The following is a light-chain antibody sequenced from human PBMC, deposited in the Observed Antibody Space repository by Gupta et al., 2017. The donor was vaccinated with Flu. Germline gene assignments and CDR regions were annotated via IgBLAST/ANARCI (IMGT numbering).Light chain of an antibody. Sequence: NFVLTQPPSVSDSPGKTVTISCTRGSGSIDSNYVQWYQQRPGSAPTIVIYADNQRPSGVPDRSSGSIDRSSNSASLTISGLKTEDEADYFCQSYDSTRYYVFGSGTKVTVL. CDR3: QSYDSTRYYV. J-gene: IGLJ1*01. CDR1: SGSIDSNY. V-gene: IGLV6-57*03. CDR2: ADN.